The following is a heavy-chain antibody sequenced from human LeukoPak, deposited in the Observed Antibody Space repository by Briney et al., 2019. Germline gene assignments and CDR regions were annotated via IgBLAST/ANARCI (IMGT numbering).Heavy chain of an antibody. CDR1: GYTFTGYY. Sequence: ASVTVSCKASGYTFTGYYMHWVRQAPGQGLEWVGIINPSGGSTSYAQKFQGRVTMTRDTSKNTVYMELSSLRADDTAVYYCARDDPLDKSSSGWGPWGQGTLVTVSS. V-gene: IGHV1-46*01. J-gene: IGHJ5*02. CDR3: ARDDPLDKSSSGWGP. D-gene: IGHD6-19*01. CDR2: INPSGGST.